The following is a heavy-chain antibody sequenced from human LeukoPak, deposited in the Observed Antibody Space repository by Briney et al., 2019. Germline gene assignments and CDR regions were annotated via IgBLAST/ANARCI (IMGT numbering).Heavy chain of an antibody. V-gene: IGHV1-3*01. CDR3: AREHRHKDSSGRELPDY. J-gene: IGHJ4*02. Sequence: ASVNVSCKASGYTFTSYAMHWVRQAPGQRLEWMGWINAGNGNTKYSQKFQGRVTITRDTSASTAYMELSSLRSEDTAVYYCAREHRHKDSSGRELPDYWGQGTLVTVSS. CDR2: INAGNGNT. CDR1: GYTFTSYA. D-gene: IGHD6-19*01.